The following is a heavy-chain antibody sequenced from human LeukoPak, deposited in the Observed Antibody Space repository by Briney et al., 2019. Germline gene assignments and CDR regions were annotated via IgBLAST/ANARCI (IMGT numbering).Heavy chain of an antibody. CDR2: INPSGGST. CDR3: ARGKGYSSSWTYNWFDP. J-gene: IGHJ5*02. V-gene: IGHV1-46*01. Sequence: GASVKVSCKASGYTFTSYYMHWVRQAPGQGLEWMGIINPSGGSTSYAQKFQGRVTMTRDMSTSTVYMELSSLRSEDTAVYYCARGKGYSSSWTYNWFDPWGQGTLVTVSS. CDR1: GYTFTSYY. D-gene: IGHD6-13*01.